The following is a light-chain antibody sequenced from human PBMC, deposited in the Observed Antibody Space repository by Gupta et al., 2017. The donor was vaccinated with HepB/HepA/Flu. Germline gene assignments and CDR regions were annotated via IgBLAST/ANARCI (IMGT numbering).Light chain of an antibody. CDR1: SSDIGAYNY. Sequence: QSALTQPASVSGSPGQSLTISCTGSSSDIGAYNYVTWYQQLPGKAPKLMIYDVSIRPSGVSNRFSGSKTGNTASLTVSGLQAEDEADYYCSSYTSNNTRVFGGGTKLTVL. J-gene: IGLJ3*02. V-gene: IGLV2-14*03. CDR3: SSYTSNNTRV. CDR2: DVS.